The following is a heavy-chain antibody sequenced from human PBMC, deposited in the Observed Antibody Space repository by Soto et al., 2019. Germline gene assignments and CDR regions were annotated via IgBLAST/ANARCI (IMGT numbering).Heavy chain of an antibody. V-gene: IGHV4-4*07. CDR3: ARYSNNWFQTEGMDV. CDR1: VDSITTYY. J-gene: IGHJ6*02. Sequence: PSETLSLTCTVSVDSITTYYWSWIRQPAGKGLEWIGRIDASGNTTYNPSLNSRVTMSIDTSKKQFSLKLTSVTAADTAIYYCARYSNNWFQTEGMDVWGQGTTVTVSS. D-gene: IGHD6-13*01. CDR2: IDASGNT.